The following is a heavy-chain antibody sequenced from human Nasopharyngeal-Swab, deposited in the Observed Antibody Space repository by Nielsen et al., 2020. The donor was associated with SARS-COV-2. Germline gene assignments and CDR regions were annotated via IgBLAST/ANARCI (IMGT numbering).Heavy chain of an antibody. J-gene: IGHJ5*02. CDR2: ISTSGTTI. V-gene: IGHV3-48*03. Sequence: GESLKISCAASGFTFDKYEMNWVRQAPGQGLEWVAYISTSGTTIHYADSVRGRFTVSRDDAKKSLHLQMNSLRVDDTAVYYCARASRGWSWGQGTPVTVSS. CDR1: GFTFDKYE. CDR3: ARASRGWS. D-gene: IGHD6-19*01.